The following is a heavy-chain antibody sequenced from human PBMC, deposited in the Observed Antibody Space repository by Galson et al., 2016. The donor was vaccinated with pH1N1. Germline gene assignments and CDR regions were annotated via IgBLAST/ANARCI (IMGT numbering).Heavy chain of an antibody. CDR2: INPGNGDT. Sequence: SVKVSCKASGYTFTTYSMHWVRQAPGQRLEWLGWINPGNGDTKYSQKFQDRVTITTDTSASTASMEFTRLTSEDTAVYYCARAIAAAGSAWGQGTLVTVSS. J-gene: IGHJ3*01. CDR3: ARAIAAAGSA. D-gene: IGHD6-13*01. V-gene: IGHV1-3*01. CDR1: GYTFTTYS.